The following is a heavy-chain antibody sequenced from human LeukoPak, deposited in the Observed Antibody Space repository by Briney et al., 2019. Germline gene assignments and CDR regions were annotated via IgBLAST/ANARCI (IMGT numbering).Heavy chain of an antibody. J-gene: IGHJ6*02. CDR3: AKVIRGGYGMDV. Sequence: GTSLRLSCVASGFTFSSFGMNWVRQAPGKGLEWVSYISDSSSITYYADSVKGRFTISRDNAKNSLSLQLNSLRDEDAAVYFCAKVIRGGYGMDVWGQGTTVTVSS. CDR2: ISDSSSIT. CDR1: GFTFSSFG. D-gene: IGHD3-10*01. V-gene: IGHV3-48*02.